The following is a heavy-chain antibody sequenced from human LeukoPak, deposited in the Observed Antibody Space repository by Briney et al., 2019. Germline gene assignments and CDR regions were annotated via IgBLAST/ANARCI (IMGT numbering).Heavy chain of an antibody. J-gene: IGHJ3*02. V-gene: IGHV4-31*03. Sequence: SQTLSLTCTVSGGSISSGGYYWSWIRQHPGKGPEWIGYIYYSGSTYYNPSLKSRVTISVDTSNNQFSLKLSSVTAADTAVYYCARDIRAGHDAFDIWGQGTMVTVSS. CDR1: GGSISSGGYY. D-gene: IGHD3-3*02. CDR2: IYYSGST. CDR3: ARDIRAGHDAFDI.